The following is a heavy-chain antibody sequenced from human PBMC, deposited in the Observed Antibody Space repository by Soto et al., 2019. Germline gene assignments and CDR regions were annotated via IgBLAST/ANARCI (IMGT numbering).Heavy chain of an antibody. Sequence: GGSLRLSCAASGFTFSNYAMSWVRQAPGKGLEWVSVISGSGDSTYYADPVKGRFTISRDNSKNTLYLQMNSLRVDDTAEYYCAKEYRMAGSGPGSHWGQGTLVTVSS. V-gene: IGHV3-23*01. CDR3: AKEYRMAGSGPGSH. D-gene: IGHD3-10*01. CDR2: ISGSGDST. CDR1: GFTFSNYA. J-gene: IGHJ4*02.